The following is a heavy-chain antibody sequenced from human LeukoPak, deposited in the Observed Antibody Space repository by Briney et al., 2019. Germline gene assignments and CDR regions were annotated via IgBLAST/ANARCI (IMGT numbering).Heavy chain of an antibody. J-gene: IGHJ4*02. CDR1: GGSIRSSSYY. CDR3: ARQANYYGSGSYTYIDY. CDR2: IYYSGTT. V-gene: IGHV4-39*01. D-gene: IGHD3-10*01. Sequence: SETLSLTCNVSGGSIRSSSYYSGWIRQPPGKGLEWFGSIYYSGTTYFTPSLRSRVTISVDTSKNQFSLKLSSVTAADTAVYYCARQANYYGSGSYTYIDYWDQGTLVTVSS.